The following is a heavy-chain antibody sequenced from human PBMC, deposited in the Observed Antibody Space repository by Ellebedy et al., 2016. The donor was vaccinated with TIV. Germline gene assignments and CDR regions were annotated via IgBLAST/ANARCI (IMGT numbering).Heavy chain of an antibody. V-gene: IGHV4-61*08. D-gene: IGHD3-3*01. CDR3: ARQLYDFWSGYYSRANWFDP. CDR2: INHSGST. J-gene: IGHJ5*02. Sequence: MPSETLSLTCTVSGGSISSGGYYWSWIRQPPGKGLEWIGEINHSGSTNYKPSLKSRVTITVDTSTNQFSLKLSSVTAADTAVYYCARQLYDFWSGYYSRANWFDPWGQGTLVTVSS. CDR1: GGSISSGGYY.